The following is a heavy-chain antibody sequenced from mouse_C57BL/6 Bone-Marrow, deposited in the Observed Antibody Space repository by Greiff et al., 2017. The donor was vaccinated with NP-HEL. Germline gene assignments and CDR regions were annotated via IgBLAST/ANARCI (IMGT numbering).Heavy chain of an antibody. Sequence: QVQLKQPGAELVKPGASVKMSCKASGYTFTSYWITWVKQRPGQGLEWIGDIYPGSGSINYNEKFKSKATLTVDTSSSPAYMQLSSLTYEDSTVYYYARSGYDYPYYAMDYWGQGTSVTVSS. CDR2: IYPGSGSI. J-gene: IGHJ4*01. CDR1: GYTFTSYW. CDR3: ARSGYDYPYYAMDY. D-gene: IGHD2-4*01. V-gene: IGHV1-55*01.